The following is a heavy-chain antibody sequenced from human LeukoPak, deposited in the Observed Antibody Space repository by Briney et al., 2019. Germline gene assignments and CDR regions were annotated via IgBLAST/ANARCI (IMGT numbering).Heavy chain of an antibody. CDR3: ARDNLWAFDI. V-gene: IGHV3-48*02. CDR1: GFTFTSYS. J-gene: IGHJ3*02. D-gene: IGHD3-10*01. Sequence: GGSLRLSCEASGFTFTSYSMNWVRQAPGKGLEWVSNINSDSSTMDYADSVKGRFSISRDSAKKSLFLQMNSLRDEDTAVYYCARDNLWAFDIWGQGTMVTASS. CDR2: INSDSSTM.